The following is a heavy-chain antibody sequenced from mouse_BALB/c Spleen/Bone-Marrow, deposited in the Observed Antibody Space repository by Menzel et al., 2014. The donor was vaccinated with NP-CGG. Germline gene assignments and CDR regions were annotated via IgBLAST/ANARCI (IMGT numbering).Heavy chain of an antibody. CDR3: ARRCAYDYFDY. V-gene: IGHV5-6*02. J-gene: IGHJ2*01. CDR1: GFTFSNYG. CDR2: INSGGRYA. Sequence: EVKLEETRITSVKPRWSLKLPCAASGFTFSNYGMSWVRQTPDKRPEWVATINSGGRYAFYPGSVKGRFTISRDNAKNALFLQMNSLKSEYPAMYYCARRCAYDYFDYFSQSATTPVSS. D-gene: IGHD3-1*01.